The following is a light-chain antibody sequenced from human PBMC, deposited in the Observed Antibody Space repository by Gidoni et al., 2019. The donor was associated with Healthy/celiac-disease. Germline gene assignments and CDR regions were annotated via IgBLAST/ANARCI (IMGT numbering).Light chain of an antibody. CDR2: AAS. V-gene: IGKV1-9*01. J-gene: IGKJ5*01. CDR1: QGISSY. CDR3: QQLNSYPSIT. Sequence: DIHLTQSLSFLSASVGGRVTLTCRASQGISSYLAWYQQKPGKAPKLLIYAASTLQCGVPSRFSSSGSGTEFTLTISSLQPEEFATYYCQQLNSYPSITFGQGTRLEIK.